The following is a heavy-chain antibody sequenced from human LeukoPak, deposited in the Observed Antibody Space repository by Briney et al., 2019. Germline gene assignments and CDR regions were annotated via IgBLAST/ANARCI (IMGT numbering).Heavy chain of an antibody. D-gene: IGHD1-20*01. V-gene: IGHV3-23*01. Sequence: PGGSLRLSCAASGFTFSNAWMSWVRQAPGKGLEWVSAVSGSGGSTYYADSVKGRFTISRDNSKNTLYLQMDSLRAEDTAVYYCAKDWPQGDNWAWFDYWGQGTLVTVSS. CDR2: VSGSGGST. CDR1: GFTFSNAW. CDR3: AKDWPQGDNWAWFDY. J-gene: IGHJ4*02.